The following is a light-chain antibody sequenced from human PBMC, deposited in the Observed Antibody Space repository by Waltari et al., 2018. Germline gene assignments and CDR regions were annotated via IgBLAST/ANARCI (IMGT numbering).Light chain of an antibody. CDR3: QQYNSYLLT. J-gene: IGKJ4*01. CDR2: KAS. CDR1: QSISTW. Sequence: DIQMTQSPSTLSASVGDRVTITCRASQSISTWLAWYQQKPGKAPKLLIYKASTLETGVPSRFSGSGSGTEFTLTISSLQPDDSATYFCQQYNSYLLTFGGGTKVEIQ. V-gene: IGKV1-5*03.